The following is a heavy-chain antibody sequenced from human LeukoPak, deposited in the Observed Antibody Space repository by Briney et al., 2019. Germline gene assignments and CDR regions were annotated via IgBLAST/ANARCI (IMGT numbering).Heavy chain of an antibody. J-gene: IGHJ4*02. CDR2: IYYTGNT. CDR3: ARDRGYYGSGSYYHFDY. D-gene: IGHD3-10*01. Sequence: SETLSLTCTVSGGSVNRANYYWSWIRQSPGKGLEWIGYIYYTGNTNYNPSLKSRLSISIDTSKNQFSLKLSSVTAADTAVYYCARDRGYYGSGSYYHFDYWGQGTLVTVSS. CDR1: GGSVNRANYY. V-gene: IGHV4-61*01.